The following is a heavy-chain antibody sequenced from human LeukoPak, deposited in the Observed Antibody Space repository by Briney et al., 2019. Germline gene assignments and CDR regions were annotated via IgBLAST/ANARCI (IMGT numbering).Heavy chain of an antibody. CDR3: AKDESVSGWWGRYFDH. Sequence: GSPNLSCAASGFTFSTYAMSWVRQAPGKGLEWVSAISGSGSKTSVKGRFTISRDNSKNTLYLQMNSLRAEDTAVYYCAKDESVSGWWGRYFDHWGQGTLVTVSS. V-gene: IGHV3-23*01. D-gene: IGHD6-19*01. CDR2: ISGSGSKT. J-gene: IGHJ4*02. CDR1: GFTFSTYA.